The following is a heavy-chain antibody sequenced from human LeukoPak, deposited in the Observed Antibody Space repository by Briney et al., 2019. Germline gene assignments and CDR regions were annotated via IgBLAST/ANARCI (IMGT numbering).Heavy chain of an antibody. V-gene: IGHV1-3*01. CDR1: GYTFTRYA. D-gene: IGHD2-8*01. CDR2: LNAGSGNT. J-gene: IGHJ4*02. CDR3: ARGWSRGPLDY. Sequence: GASVKLSCRASGYTFTRYAMHWVSQPPGQRLEWMGCLNAGSGNTKYSQKFQGRVTITKDTSASTAYMELSGLRSEDTAVYYCARGWSRGPLDYWGQGTLVTVSS.